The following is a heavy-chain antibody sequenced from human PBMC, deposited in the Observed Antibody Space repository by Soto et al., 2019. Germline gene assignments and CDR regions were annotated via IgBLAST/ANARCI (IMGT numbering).Heavy chain of an antibody. CDR3: ARGGIAAVRRGNWFGP. CDR1: GGSFSGYY. V-gene: IGHV4-34*01. D-gene: IGHD6-13*01. J-gene: IGHJ5*02. Sequence: SETLSLTCAVYGGSFSGYYWSWIRQPPGKGLEWIGEINHSGSTNYNPSLKSRVTISVDTSKNQFSLKLSSVTAADTAVYYCARGGIAAVRRGNWFGPWGQGTLVTVSS. CDR2: INHSGST.